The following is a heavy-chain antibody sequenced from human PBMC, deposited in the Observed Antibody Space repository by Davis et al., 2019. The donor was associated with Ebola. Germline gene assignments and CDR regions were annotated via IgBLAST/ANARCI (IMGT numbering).Heavy chain of an antibody. CDR2: IYHSGSA. CDR3: ARDRKGGIDASDI. CDR1: VGSISSGGYY. V-gene: IGHV4-31*03. D-gene: IGHD3-16*01. Sequence: SETLSLTCTVSVGSISSGGYYWSWIRQHPGKGLEWIGYIYHSGSAYYNPSLKSRVTISIDTSQNQFSLKLTSVTAADTAVYYCARDRKGGIDASDIWGQGTMVIVSS. J-gene: IGHJ3*02.